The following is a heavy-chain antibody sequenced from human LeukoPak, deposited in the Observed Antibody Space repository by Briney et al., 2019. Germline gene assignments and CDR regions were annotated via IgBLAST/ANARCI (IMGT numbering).Heavy chain of an antibody. Sequence: PGGSLRLSCAASGFTFSSYSMNWVRQAPGKGLEWVADIWFDGKNEHFADSVKGRFAISRDNCKNTVYLQINSLRAEDTAVYYCARDRHCVNGVCHSPPGMDVWGQGTTVTVSS. CDR2: IWFDGKNE. V-gene: IGHV3-33*08. D-gene: IGHD2-8*01. CDR1: GFTFSSYS. CDR3: ARDRHCVNGVCHSPPGMDV. J-gene: IGHJ6*02.